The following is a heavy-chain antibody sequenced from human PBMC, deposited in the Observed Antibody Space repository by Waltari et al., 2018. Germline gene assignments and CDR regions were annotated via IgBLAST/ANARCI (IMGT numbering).Heavy chain of an antibody. CDR2: LYYSGST. CDR1: GGSISSSSYY. Sequence: QLQLQESGPGLVKPSETLSLTCTVSGGSISSSSYYWGWIRQPPGEGLGWIGSLYYSGSTCYNPSLKSRVTISVDTSQNQFSLKLSSVTAADTAVYYGARESVRGSEEDYWGQGTPVTVSS. CDR3: ARESVRGSEEDY. J-gene: IGHJ4*02. V-gene: IGHV4-39*07. D-gene: IGHD3-10*01.